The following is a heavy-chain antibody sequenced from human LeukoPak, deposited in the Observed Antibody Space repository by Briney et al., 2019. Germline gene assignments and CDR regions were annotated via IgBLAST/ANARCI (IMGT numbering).Heavy chain of an antibody. J-gene: IGHJ4*02. CDR1: GGSVTSDSYF. CDR3: ARHESAVGALFY. V-gene: IGHV4-61*01. D-gene: IGHD1-26*01. Sequence: SETLSLTCTVSGGSVTSDSYFWSWIRQPPGKGLEWIGFIFHSGSTNSNPSLKSRVTISVDTSRNQFSLNLRSVTAADTAVYYCARHESAVGALFYWGQGTLVTVSS. CDR2: IFHSGST.